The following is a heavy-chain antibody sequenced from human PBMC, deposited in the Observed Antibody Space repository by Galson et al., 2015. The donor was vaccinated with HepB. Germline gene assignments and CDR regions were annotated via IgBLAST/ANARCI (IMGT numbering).Heavy chain of an antibody. CDR2: INYSGST. J-gene: IGHJ4*02. V-gene: IGHV4-59*01. CDR3: ARYNCINGLCYYFDY. CDR1: GGSISGYY. Sequence: TLSLTCTVSGGSISGYYWSWIRQPQGKGLEWIGHINYSGSTKYNPSLKSRITISVDTSKNQFSLKLSSVTAADTAMYYCARYNCINGLCYYFDYWGQGTLVTVSS. D-gene: IGHD2-8*01.